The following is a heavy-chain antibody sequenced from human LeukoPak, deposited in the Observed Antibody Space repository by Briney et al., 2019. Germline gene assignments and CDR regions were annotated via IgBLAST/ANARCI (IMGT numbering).Heavy chain of an antibody. V-gene: IGHV4-34*01. CDR2: INHSGST. J-gene: IGHJ4*02. CDR1: GGSFSGYY. D-gene: IGHD1-20*01. CDR3: ARVDLTGNDY. Sequence: SETLSLTCAVYGGSFSGYYWGWIRQPPGKGLEWIGEINHSGSTNYNPSLKSRVTISVDTSKNQFSLKLSPVTAADTAVYYCARVDLTGNDYWGQGTLVTVSS.